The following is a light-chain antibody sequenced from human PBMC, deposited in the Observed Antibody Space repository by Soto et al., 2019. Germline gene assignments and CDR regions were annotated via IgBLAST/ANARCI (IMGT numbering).Light chain of an antibody. CDR1: QSLLHSNGCNY. CDR3: MQALQTPLT. Sequence: DIVMTQSPLSLPVTPGEPASISCRSSQSLLHSNGCNYLDWYLQKPGQSPQLLIYLGSNRASGVPDRFIGSGSGTDFTLKISRVEAEDVGVYYCMQALQTPLTFGGGTKVEIK. J-gene: IGKJ4*01. CDR2: LGS. V-gene: IGKV2-28*01.